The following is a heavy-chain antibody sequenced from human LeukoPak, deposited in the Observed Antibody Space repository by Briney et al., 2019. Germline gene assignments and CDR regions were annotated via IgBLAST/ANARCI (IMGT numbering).Heavy chain of an antibody. Sequence: GGSLRLSCAASGFTFSSYAMSWVRQAPGKGLEWVSAISGSGGSTYYADSVKGRFTISRDNSKNTLYLQMNSLRAEDTAVYYCAKSRVYPYYYYYMDVWGKGTTVTVSS. D-gene: IGHD5/OR15-5a*01. CDR1: GFTFSSYA. CDR2: ISGSGGST. J-gene: IGHJ6*03. CDR3: AKSRVYPYYYYYMDV. V-gene: IGHV3-23*01.